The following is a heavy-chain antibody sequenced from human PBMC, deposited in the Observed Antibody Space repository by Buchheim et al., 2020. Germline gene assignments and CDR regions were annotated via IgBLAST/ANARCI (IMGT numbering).Heavy chain of an antibody. CDR2: IGPDGSER. V-gene: IGHV3-7*01. Sequence: EVQLVESGGGLVQPGGSLRLSCAASGFTFSNYMMTWVRQAPGKGLEWVANIGPDGSERNYVDSVKGRLTISRDNDKNSLYLQMNSLRAEDTAVYYCARDYPITYYYYGMDVWGQGTT. CDR3: ARDYPITYYYYGMDV. CDR1: GFTFSNYM. J-gene: IGHJ6*02.